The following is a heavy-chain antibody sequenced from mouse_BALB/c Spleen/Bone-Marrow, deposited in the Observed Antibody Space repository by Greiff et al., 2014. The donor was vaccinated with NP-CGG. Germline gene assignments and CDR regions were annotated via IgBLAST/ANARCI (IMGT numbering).Heavy chain of an antibody. CDR2: IWSDGST. V-gene: IGHV2-6-2*01. D-gene: IGHD2-2*01. J-gene: IGHJ3*01. CDR1: GFSLTSYG. Sequence: VNVVESGPDLVAPSQSLSITCTVSGFSLTSYGVHWVRQPPGKGLEWLVVIWSDGSTTYNSPLKSRLSISKDNSKSQVVLKMISRQTDDTARYYCARHDKDGYDRAYWGQGTLVTVSA. CDR3: ARHDKDGYDRAY.